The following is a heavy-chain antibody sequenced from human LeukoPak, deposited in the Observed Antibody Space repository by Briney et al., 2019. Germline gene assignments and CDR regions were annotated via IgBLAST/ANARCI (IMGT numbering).Heavy chain of an antibody. D-gene: IGHD3-10*01. CDR2: IIPIFGTA. Sequence: SVKVTCKASGGTFSSYAISWVRRAPGQGLEWMGGIIPIFGTANYAQKFQGRVTLTADESTSTAYMELSSLRSEDTAVYYCARWRASGGYYYYYMDVWGKGTTVTVSS. CDR3: ARWRASGGYYYYYMDV. CDR1: GGTFSSYA. J-gene: IGHJ6*03. V-gene: IGHV1-69*13.